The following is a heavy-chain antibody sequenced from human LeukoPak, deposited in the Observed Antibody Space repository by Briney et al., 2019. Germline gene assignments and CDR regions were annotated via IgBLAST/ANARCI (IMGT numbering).Heavy chain of an antibody. D-gene: IGHD5-18*01. J-gene: IGHJ3*02. CDR3: ARGYTAMVARYDAFDI. CDR2: IYYSGST. Sequence: PSETLSLTCTVSGGSISSYYWSWIRQPPGKGLEWIGYIYYSGSTNYNPSLKSRVTISVDTSKNQFSLKLSSVTAADTAVCYCARGYTAMVARYDAFDIWGQGTMVTVSS. CDR1: GGSISSYY. V-gene: IGHV4-59*08.